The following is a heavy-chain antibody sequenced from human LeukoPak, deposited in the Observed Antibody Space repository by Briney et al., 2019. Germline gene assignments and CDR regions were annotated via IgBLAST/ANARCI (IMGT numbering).Heavy chain of an antibody. CDR1: GFTFSNYG. CDR2: IPYDGSSE. CDR3: AKVALFSGYYPPFDY. V-gene: IGHV3-30*18. D-gene: IGHD3-22*01. Sequence: TGGSLRLSCTASGFTFSNYGMHWVRQAPGKGLEWVAVIPYDGSSEYYADSVKGRFTISRDNSKNTLFLQMNSLRPEDTAVYHCAKVALFSGYYPPFDYWGQGTLVTVSS. J-gene: IGHJ4*02.